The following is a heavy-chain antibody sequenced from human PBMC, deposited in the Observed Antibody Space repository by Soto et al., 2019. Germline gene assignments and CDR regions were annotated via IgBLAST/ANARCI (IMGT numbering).Heavy chain of an antibody. V-gene: IGHV4-30-4*01. D-gene: IGHD5-18*01. CDR3: ARDNSYGSGLGWFDP. Sequence: QVQLQESGPGLVKPSQTLSLTCTVSGGSISSGDYYWSWIRQPPGKGLEWIGYIYYSGCTYYNPSLKSRVTISVDTSKNQFSLKLSSVTAADTAVYYCARDNSYGSGLGWFDPWGQGTLVTVSS. J-gene: IGHJ5*02. CDR1: GGSISSGDYY. CDR2: IYYSGCT.